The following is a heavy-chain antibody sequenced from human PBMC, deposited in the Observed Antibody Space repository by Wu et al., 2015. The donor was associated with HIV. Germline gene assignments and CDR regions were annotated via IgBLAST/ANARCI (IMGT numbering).Heavy chain of an antibody. D-gene: IGHD1-26*01. CDR3: ARGGSVFAGIVGATTGHFAY. CDR1: GYTFANYY. V-gene: IGHV1-2*02. Sequence: QVRLVQSGAEVKKPGASVKVSCGTSGYTFANYYIHWLRQAPGQGLEWMAWINPGSGSTIYSENFEGRVTVTSDTSMQTVYMDLRRLRSDDTAVYYCARGGSVFAGIVGATTGHFAYWGQGTLVTVSS. CDR2: INPGSGST. J-gene: IGHJ4*02.